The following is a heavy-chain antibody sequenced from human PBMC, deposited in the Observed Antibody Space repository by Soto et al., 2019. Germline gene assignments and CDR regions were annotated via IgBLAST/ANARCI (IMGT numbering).Heavy chain of an antibody. V-gene: IGHV3-30*03. J-gene: IGHJ6*02. CDR3: ARLGYCSSTSCVAPNDYYYYGMDV. Sequence: GGSLRLSCAASGFTFSSYGMHWVHQAPGKGLERVAVISYDGSNKYYADSVKGRFTISRDNSKNTLYLQMNSLRAEDTAVYYCARLGYCSSTSCVAPNDYYYYGMDVWGQGTTVTVSS. CDR1: GFTFSSYG. D-gene: IGHD2-2*01. CDR2: ISYDGSNK.